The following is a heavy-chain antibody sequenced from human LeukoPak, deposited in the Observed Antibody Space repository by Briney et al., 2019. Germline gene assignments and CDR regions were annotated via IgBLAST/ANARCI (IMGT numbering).Heavy chain of an antibody. J-gene: IGHJ6*04. CDR3: ARGILWFGDDV. CDR2: MNPNSGHT. D-gene: IGHD3-10*01. V-gene: IGHV1-8*02. CDR1: GYTFTGYY. Sequence: ASVKVSCKASGYTFTGYYMHWVRQAPGQGLEWMGWMNPNSGHTGYAQKFQGRVTMTRNTSISTAYMELSSLRSEDTAVYYCARGILWFGDDVWGKGTTVTISS.